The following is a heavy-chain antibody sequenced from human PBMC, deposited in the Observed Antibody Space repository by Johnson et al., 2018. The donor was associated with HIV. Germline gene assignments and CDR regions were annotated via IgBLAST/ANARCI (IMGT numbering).Heavy chain of an antibody. J-gene: IGHJ3*01. CDR1: GFSFSSHG. V-gene: IGHV3-33*01. Sequence: VQLVESGGGVVQPGRSLRLSCAASGFSFSSHGLHWVRQAPGKGLEWVATIWNDGSNRYYADSVKGRFTISRDNSKNTLYLQMNSLRAEDTAIYYCARDGNYYDRSGYRVDAFDVWGQGTMVTVSS. D-gene: IGHD3-22*01. CDR3: ARDGNYYDRSGYRVDAFDV. CDR2: IWNDGSNR.